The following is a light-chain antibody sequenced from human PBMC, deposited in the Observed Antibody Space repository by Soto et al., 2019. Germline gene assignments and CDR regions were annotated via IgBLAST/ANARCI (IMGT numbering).Light chain of an antibody. Sequence: EIVLTQSPATLSLSPGERTTLSCRASQSVSSYLAWYQQKPGQAPRLLIYDASNRATGIPARFSGSGSGPVFTLTISSLAPEDFAVYYCQERSNWPPTWTFGQGTKVEIK. CDR2: DAS. V-gene: IGKV3-11*01. CDR1: QSVSSY. CDR3: QERSNWPPTWT. J-gene: IGKJ1*01.